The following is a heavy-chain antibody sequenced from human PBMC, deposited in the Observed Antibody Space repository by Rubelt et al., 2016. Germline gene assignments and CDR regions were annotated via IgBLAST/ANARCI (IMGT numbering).Heavy chain of an antibody. Sequence: SYDRRNKYYADTVKGRFTISRDNSKNTLYLQMNSLRAEDTAVYYCARDTSTMVRGVIRYWGQGTLVTVSS. CDR2: SYDRRNK. D-gene: IGHD3-10*01. J-gene: IGHJ4*02. CDR3: ARDTSTMVRGVIRY. V-gene: IGHV3-30*01.